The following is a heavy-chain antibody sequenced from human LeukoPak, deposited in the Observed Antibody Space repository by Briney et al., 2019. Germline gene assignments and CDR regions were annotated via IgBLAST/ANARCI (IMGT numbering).Heavy chain of an antibody. CDR2: ISTDGYTT. CDR1: GLAFSAYK. Sequence: GGSLRLSCAASGLAFSAYKMHWVRQAPRKGLVWVSRISTDGYTTDYADFVQGRFTASRDNTKNTWSLEMNSLGAEDTAVYYCVVGGSPGYWGQGTLVTVSS. CDR3: VVGGSPGY. D-gene: IGHD2-15*01. V-gene: IGHV3-74*01. J-gene: IGHJ4*02.